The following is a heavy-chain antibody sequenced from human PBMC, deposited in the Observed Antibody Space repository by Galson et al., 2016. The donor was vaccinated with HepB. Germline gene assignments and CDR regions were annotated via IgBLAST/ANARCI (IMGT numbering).Heavy chain of an antibody. J-gene: IGHJ6*02. CDR3: ARALGEGVYCISTSCYDWHYYYGMDV. CDR2: IIPIFGTA. Sequence: SVKVSCKASGGTFSSYAISWVRQAPGQGLEWMGGIIPIFGTANYAQKFQGRVTITADESTSTAYMELSSLRSEDTAVYYCARALGEGVYCISTSCYDWHYYYGMDVWGQGTTVTVSS. CDR1: GGTFSSYA. V-gene: IGHV1-69*13. D-gene: IGHD2-2*01.